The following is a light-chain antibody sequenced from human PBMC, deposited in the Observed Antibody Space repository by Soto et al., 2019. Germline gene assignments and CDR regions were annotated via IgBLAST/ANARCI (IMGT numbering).Light chain of an antibody. Sequence: QSALTQPASVSGSPGQSITISCTGTSSDVGGYNYVSWYQQHPGKAPKLMIYDVSNRPSGVSNRFSGSKSGNTASLTISGLQAEDEADYYCSSYTSSSTLFGEGTKVTVL. CDR1: SSDVGGYNY. CDR2: DVS. CDR3: SSYTSSSTL. V-gene: IGLV2-14*01. J-gene: IGLJ2*01.